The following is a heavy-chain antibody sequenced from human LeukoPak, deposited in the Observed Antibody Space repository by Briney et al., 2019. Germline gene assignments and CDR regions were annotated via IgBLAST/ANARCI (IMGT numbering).Heavy chain of an antibody. Sequence: GASVKVSYKASGFTFTSSAVQWVRQARGQRLEWIGWIVVGSGNTNYAQKFQERVTITRDMSTSTAYMELSSLRSEDTAVYYCAREDLAAGASAFDYWGQGTLVTVSA. J-gene: IGHJ4*02. V-gene: IGHV1-58*01. D-gene: IGHD6-25*01. CDR2: IVVGSGNT. CDR1: GFTFTSSA. CDR3: AREDLAAGASAFDY.